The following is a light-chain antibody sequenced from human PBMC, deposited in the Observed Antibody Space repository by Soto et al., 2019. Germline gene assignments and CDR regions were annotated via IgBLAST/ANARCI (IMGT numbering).Light chain of an antibody. CDR2: AAS. V-gene: IGKV1-27*01. CDR1: QGISNY. CDR3: QNYDSAPIT. Sequence: DIQMTQSPSSLCASVGDRVSITCRASQGISNYLAWYQQKPGKVPKVLIYAASTLQPGVPSRFSGSGSGTDFTLTINSLQPDDIATYYCQNYDSAPITFGLGTRLEI. J-gene: IGKJ5*01.